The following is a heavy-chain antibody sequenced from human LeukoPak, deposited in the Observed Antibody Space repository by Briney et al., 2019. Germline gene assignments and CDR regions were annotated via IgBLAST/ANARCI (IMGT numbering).Heavy chain of an antibody. CDR2: INPSGGST. Sequence: ASVKVSCKASGYTFTSYYMHWVRQAPGQGLEWMGIINPSGGSTGYAQKFQGRVTMTRDTSTSTVYMELSSLRSEDTAVYYCATKVRTTSFDYWGQGTLVTVSS. J-gene: IGHJ4*02. V-gene: IGHV1-46*03. CDR3: ATKVRTTSFDY. CDR1: GYTFTSYY. D-gene: IGHD4/OR15-4a*01.